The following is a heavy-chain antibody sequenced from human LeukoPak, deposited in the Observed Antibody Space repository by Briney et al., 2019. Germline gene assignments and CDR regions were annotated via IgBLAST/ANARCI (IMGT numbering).Heavy chain of an antibody. V-gene: IGHV3-30*18. CDR3: AKDTNVGSTPREPY. CDR2: ISYDGSNK. Sequence: PGRSLRLSCAASGFTFSSYGMHWVRQAPGKGLEWVAVISYDGSNKYYADSVKGRFTISRDNSKNTLYLQMNSLRAEDTAVYYCAKDTNVGSTPREPYWGQGTLVTVSS. D-gene: IGHD1-14*01. CDR1: GFTFSSYG. J-gene: IGHJ4*02.